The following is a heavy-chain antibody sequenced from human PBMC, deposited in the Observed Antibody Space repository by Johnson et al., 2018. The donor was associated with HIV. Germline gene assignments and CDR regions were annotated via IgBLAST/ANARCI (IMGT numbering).Heavy chain of an antibody. D-gene: IGHD6-19*01. J-gene: IGHJ3*02. CDR2: ISYDGSNK. V-gene: IGHV3-30-3*01. CDR1: GFTFSSYA. CDR3: AREGEWLVPSLDI. Sequence: QVQLVESGGGVVQPGRSLRLSCAASGFTFSSYAMHWVRQAPGKGLEWVAVISYDGSNKYYADSVKGRFTISRDNSKNTLYLQMSSLRAEDTAVYYCAREGEWLVPSLDIWGQGTMVTVSS.